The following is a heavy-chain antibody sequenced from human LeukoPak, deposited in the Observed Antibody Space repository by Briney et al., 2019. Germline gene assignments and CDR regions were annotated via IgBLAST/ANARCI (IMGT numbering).Heavy chain of an antibody. Sequence: PGGSLRLSCAASGFTFSSYGMHWVRQAPGKGLEWVAVISYDGSNKYYADSVKGRFTISRDNSKNTLYLQMNSLRAEDTAVYYCARDGSSTSPPWYMDVWGKGTTVTVSS. D-gene: IGHD2-2*01. CDR1: GFTFSSYG. CDR2: ISYDGSNK. V-gene: IGHV3-30*03. CDR3: ARDGSSTSPPWYMDV. J-gene: IGHJ6*03.